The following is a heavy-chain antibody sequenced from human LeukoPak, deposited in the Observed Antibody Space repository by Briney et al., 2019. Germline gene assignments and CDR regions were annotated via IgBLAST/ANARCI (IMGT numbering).Heavy chain of an antibody. D-gene: IGHD3-10*01. V-gene: IGHV4-31*03. Sequence: SETLSLTCTFSGGSISSGGYYWSWIRQHPGKGLEWIGYIYYSGSAYYNPSLKSRVTISVDTSKSQFSLNLTSVTAADTAVYYCARSSYYRGYFDYWGQGTLVTVSS. CDR2: IYYSGSA. J-gene: IGHJ4*02. CDR3: ARSSYYRGYFDY. CDR1: GGSISSGGYY.